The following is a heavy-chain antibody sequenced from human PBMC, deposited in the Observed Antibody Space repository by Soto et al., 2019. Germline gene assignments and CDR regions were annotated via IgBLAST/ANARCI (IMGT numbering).Heavy chain of an antibody. CDR1: GFAFSSYA. CDR2: ISGSTSGT. V-gene: IGHV3-23*01. D-gene: IGHD3-16*02. CDR3: AKDGGFIDLFDY. Sequence: EVQLLESGGGLVQPGGSLRLSCAASGFAFSSYAMSWVRQAPGKGLEWVSSISGSTSGTYYADAVKGRFTISRDNTNNTLYLQMNSLRAEDTAFYYCAKDGGFIDLFDYWGQGALVTVSS. J-gene: IGHJ4*02.